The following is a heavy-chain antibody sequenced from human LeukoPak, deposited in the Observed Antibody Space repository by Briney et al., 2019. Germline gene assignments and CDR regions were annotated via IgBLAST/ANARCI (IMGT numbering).Heavy chain of an antibody. D-gene: IGHD1-14*01. Sequence: SGGSLRLSCAASGFTFSSYSVNWVRQAPGKGLEWVSYIGGSSSIISYADSVKGRFTISRDNAKNSLFLQMNSLRAEDTAVYYCARDINYAFDIWGRGTVVTVSS. J-gene: IGHJ3*02. CDR3: ARDINYAFDI. CDR2: IGGSSSII. CDR1: GFTFSSYS. V-gene: IGHV3-48*01.